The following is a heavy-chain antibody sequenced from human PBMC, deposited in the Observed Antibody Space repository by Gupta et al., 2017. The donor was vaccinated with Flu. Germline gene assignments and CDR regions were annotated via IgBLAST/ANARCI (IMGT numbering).Heavy chain of an antibody. CDR2: MSSSSTYT. V-gene: IGHV3-21*02. Sequence: EVQLVESGVGLVRPGGSLNLSCAASGFIFTTYSMNCVRQAPGKGLEWVSSMSSSSTYTYYADSVKGRFTISRDNAKNSLYLQMNSLRAEDTAEYYCVREWTGDFDSWGQGTLVTVSS. J-gene: IGHJ4*02. D-gene: IGHD3-10*01. CDR3: VREWTGDFDS. CDR1: GFIFTTYS.